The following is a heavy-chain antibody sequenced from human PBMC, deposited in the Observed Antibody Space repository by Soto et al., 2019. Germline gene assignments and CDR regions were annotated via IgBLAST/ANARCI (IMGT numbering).Heavy chain of an antibody. Sequence: PGGSLRLSCAASGFTFSSYAMSWVRQAPGKGLEWVSAISGSGGSTYYADSVKGRFTISRDNSKNTLYLQMNSLRAEDTAVYYCAKDHGIAAAGYNWFDPWGQGTLVTVSS. CDR2: ISGSGGST. J-gene: IGHJ5*02. D-gene: IGHD6-13*01. CDR3: AKDHGIAAAGYNWFDP. V-gene: IGHV3-23*01. CDR1: GFTFSSYA.